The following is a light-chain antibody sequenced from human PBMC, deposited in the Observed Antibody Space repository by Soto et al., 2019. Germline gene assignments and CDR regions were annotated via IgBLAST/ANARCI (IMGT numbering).Light chain of an antibody. CDR2: GAS. V-gene: IGKV3-15*01. CDR1: QSVSSN. Sequence: EIVMTQSPVTLSVSPGERATLSCRASQSVSSNLAWYQKKPGQAPRLLIDGASIRATGIPARFSGSGSGTEFTRTISSLQSEDFAVYYCQQYNDWPLSFGGGTKVEIK. CDR3: QQYNDWPLS. J-gene: IGKJ4*01.